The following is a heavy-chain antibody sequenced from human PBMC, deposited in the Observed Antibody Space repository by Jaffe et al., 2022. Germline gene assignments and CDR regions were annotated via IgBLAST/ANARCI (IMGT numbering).Heavy chain of an antibody. D-gene: IGHD3-10*01. CDR1: GFTFSNSG. V-gene: IGHV3-30*02. Sequence: QVQLVESGGGVVQPGGSLRLSCVGSGFTFSNSGMHWVRQAPDKGLEWVAFIQYDGTDGSEKYYADSVKGRFTISRDNSKHTLYLQMNSLRAEDTAVYYCAKRSYYYGSGSANHPYTWFDPWGQGTLVTVSS. CDR3: AKRSYYYGSGSANHPYTWFDP. CDR2: IQYDGTDGSEK. J-gene: IGHJ5*02.